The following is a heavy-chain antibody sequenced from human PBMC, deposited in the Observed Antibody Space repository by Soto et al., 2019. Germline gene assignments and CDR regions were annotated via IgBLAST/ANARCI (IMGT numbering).Heavy chain of an antibody. CDR3: AASYGSGYRAFDY. CDR1: GDTFSFYT. Sequence: QVQLVQSGTEVKKPGSSVKVSCKASGDTFSFYTINWVRQAPGLGLECVGRINPIVSMSNYAQKFQGRVSMTADKSTSTAYMELRRLRSDDTAMYFCAASYGSGYRAFDYWGQGALVIVSS. CDR2: INPIVSMS. D-gene: IGHD3-10*01. J-gene: IGHJ4*02. V-gene: IGHV1-69*02.